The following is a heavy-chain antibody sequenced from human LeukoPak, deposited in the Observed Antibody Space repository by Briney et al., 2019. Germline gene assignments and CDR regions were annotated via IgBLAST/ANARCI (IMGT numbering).Heavy chain of an antibody. CDR2: ISNSGGST. CDR3: AKGLERESRLDS. J-gene: IGHJ4*02. D-gene: IGHD1-1*01. V-gene: IGHV3-23*01. Sequence: GESLRLSCAASGFTFNTYTMYWVRQAPGKGLEWVSGISNSGGSTYYADSVKGRFTISRDNSKNTLYLQMNSLRAEDTALYYCAKGLERESRLDSWGQGTLVTVSS. CDR1: GFTFNTYT.